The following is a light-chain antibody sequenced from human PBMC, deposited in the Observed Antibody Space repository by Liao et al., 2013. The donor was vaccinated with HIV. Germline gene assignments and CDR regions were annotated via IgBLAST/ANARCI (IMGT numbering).Light chain of an antibody. CDR1: KLGNKG. V-gene: IGLV3-1*01. Sequence: SYELTQPPSASVYPGQTATITCSGNKLGNKGVCWYQQKPGQSPVLVIYQDSKRPSGIPERFSGSNSGNTATLTISGTQAMDEADYYCQAWDSSTVVFGGGTKLTVL. J-gene: IGLJ2*01. CDR3: QAWDSSTVV. CDR2: QDS.